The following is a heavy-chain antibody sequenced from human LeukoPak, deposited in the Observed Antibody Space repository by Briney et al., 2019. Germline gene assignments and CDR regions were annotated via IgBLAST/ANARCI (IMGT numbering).Heavy chain of an antibody. CDR1: GYTFTSYY. CDR3: ARNCGGDCPRSDYYYYYMDV. V-gene: IGHV1-46*01. J-gene: IGHJ6*03. Sequence: GASVKVSCKASGYTFTSYYLHWVRQPPGQGLEWMGIINPSGGSTSYAQKLQGRVTMTRDTSTSTVYMELSSLRSEDTAVYYCARNCGGDCPRSDYYYYYMDVWGKGTTVTISS. D-gene: IGHD2-21*02. CDR2: INPSGGST.